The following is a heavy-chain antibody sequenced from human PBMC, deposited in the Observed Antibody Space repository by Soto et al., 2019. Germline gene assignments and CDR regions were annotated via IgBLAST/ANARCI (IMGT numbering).Heavy chain of an antibody. CDR3: ARQKVLLLLPDF. CDR1: GFPFSDSG. J-gene: IGHJ4*02. Sequence: VQLVQSGGEMKKPGASVKVSCKASGFPFSDSGIAWVRQAPGQGLEWMAWISIHSGKTTYAHALQDRVTLTTDTSTNTAYPELRRLRSDDTAVYYCARQKVLLLLPDFWGQGTLVTVSS. CDR2: ISIHSGKT. D-gene: IGHD2-21*01. V-gene: IGHV1-18*01.